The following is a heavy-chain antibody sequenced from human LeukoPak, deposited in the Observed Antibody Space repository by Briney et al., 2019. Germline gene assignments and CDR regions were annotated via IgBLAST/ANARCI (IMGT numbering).Heavy chain of an antibody. D-gene: IGHD3-16*01. CDR2: IYYSGST. V-gene: IGHV4-39*07. J-gene: IGHJ4*02. CDR1: GDSISSSSYY. CDR3: AGGSVTTGFDY. Sequence: SETLSLTCTVSGDSISSSSYYWGWIRQPPGKGLEWIGSIYYSGSTYYNPSLKSRVTISVDTSKNQFSLKLSSVTAADTAVYYCAGGSVTTGFDYWGQGTLVTVSS.